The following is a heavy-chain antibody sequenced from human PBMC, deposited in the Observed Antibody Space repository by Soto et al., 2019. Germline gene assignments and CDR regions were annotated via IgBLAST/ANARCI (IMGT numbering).Heavy chain of an antibody. CDR2: MKPNSGNT. CDR1: GYTFATYD. Sequence: QVQLVQSGAEVKTPGASVKVSCKASGYTFATYDINWGRQAPGQGLEWMGWMKPNSGNTGYAQKFQGRLTMTGETALSVAQMELSSLRNEGRDVYYCARSDASISNWPDSWGQGTLVTVSA. CDR3: ARSDASISNWPDS. V-gene: IGHV1-8*01. J-gene: IGHJ5*01. D-gene: IGHD2-2*01.